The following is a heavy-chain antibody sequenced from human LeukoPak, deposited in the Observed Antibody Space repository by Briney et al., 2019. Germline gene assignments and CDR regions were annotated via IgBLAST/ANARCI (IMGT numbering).Heavy chain of an antibody. D-gene: IGHD1-26*01. CDR2: IIPIFGTA. CDR1: GGTFSSYA. V-gene: IGHV1-69*01. Sequence: GASVKVSCKASGGTFSSYAISWVRQAPGQGLEWMGGIIPIFGTANYAQKFQGRVTITADESTSTAYMELSSLRSEDTAVYYCARGYFGASGSYQGIDYWGQGTLVTVSS. J-gene: IGHJ4*02. CDR3: ARGYFGASGSYQGIDY.